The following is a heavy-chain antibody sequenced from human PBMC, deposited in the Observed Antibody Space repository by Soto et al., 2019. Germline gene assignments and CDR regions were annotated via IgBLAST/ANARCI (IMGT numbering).Heavy chain of an antibody. Sequence: QVQLVQSGAEVKTPGASMKVSCKASGYTFIDHYIHWVRQAPGQGLEWMGMLNPSGGGASCAQKFQGRVTMTRDTSTSTVYMELSGLTSEDTAVYYCARGFYSTSWYFLFDFWGQGTLVTVSS. V-gene: IGHV1-46*01. CDR3: ARGFYSTSWYFLFDF. CDR2: LNPSGGGA. J-gene: IGHJ4*02. CDR1: GYTFIDHY. D-gene: IGHD6-13*01.